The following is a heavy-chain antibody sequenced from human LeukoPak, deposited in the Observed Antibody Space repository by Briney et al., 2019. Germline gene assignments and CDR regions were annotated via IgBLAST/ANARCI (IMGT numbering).Heavy chain of an antibody. J-gene: IGHJ4*02. D-gene: IGHD6-19*01. CDR1: GGSISSYY. CDR3: ARMLRQWLIGGFGY. CDR2: IYYSGST. V-gene: IGHV4-59*01. Sequence: PETLSLTCNVSGGSISSYYWSWIRQPPGQGLEWIGYIYYSGSTNYNPSLKSRVTISVDTSNNQFSLKLSSVSAADTAVYYCARMLRQWLIGGFGYWGQGTLVTVSS.